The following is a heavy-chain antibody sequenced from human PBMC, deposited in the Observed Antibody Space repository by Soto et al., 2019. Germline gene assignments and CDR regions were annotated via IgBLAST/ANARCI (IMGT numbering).Heavy chain of an antibody. CDR2: INPNNGDT. J-gene: IGHJ4*02. V-gene: IGHV1-2*06. CDR3: ARRGGYYDY. Sequence: ASVKVSCKASGYTFTGYYMHWVLQAPGQGLEWMGRINPNNGDTTYAQKFQGRVTMTRDTSITTAYMELSSLISDDTAVYYCARRGGYYDYWGQGTLVTVSS. D-gene: IGHD1-26*01. CDR1: GYTFTGYY.